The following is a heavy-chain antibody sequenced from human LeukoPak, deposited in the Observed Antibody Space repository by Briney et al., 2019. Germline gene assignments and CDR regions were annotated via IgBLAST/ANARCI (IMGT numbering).Heavy chain of an antibody. CDR2: ISSSGSTI. D-gene: IGHD6-19*01. CDR3: ARVGQVGSGWPWDFQH. J-gene: IGHJ1*01. V-gene: IGHV3-48*04. CDR1: GFTFSSYS. Sequence: PGGSLRLSCAASGFTFSSYSMNWVRQAPGKGLEWVSYISSSGSTIYYADSVKGRFTISRDNAKNSLYLQMNSLRAEDTAVYYCARVGQVGSGWPWDFQHWGQGTLVTVSS.